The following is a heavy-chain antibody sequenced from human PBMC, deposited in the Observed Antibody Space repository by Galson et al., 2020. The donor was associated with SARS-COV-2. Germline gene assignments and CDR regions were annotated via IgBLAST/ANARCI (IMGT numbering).Heavy chain of an antibody. CDR2: IWYDGSNK. CDR3: AKEGGYSSSWLYYCGMDV. J-gene: IGHJ6*02. CDR1: GFTFSSYG. D-gene: IGHD6-13*01. Sequence: GGSLRLSCAASGFTFSSYGMHWVRQAPGKGLEWVAVIWYDGSNKYYADSVKGRFTISRDNSKNTLYLQMNSLRAEDTAVYYCAKEGGYSSSWLYYCGMDVWGQGTTVTVSS. V-gene: IGHV3-33*06.